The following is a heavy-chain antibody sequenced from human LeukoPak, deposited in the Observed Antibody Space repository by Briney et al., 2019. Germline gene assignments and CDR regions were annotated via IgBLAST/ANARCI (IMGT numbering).Heavy chain of an antibody. CDR2: INHSGGT. Sequence: SETLSLTCAVYGGSFSGYYWSWIRQPPGKGLEWIGEINHSGGTNNNPSLKSRVTISVDTSKNQFSLKLSSVTAADRAVYYCARVGYGVYGSKKGFDPWGQGTLVTLSS. D-gene: IGHD2-8*01. J-gene: IGHJ5*02. V-gene: IGHV4-34*01. CDR1: GGSFSGYY. CDR3: ARVGYGVYGSKKGFDP.